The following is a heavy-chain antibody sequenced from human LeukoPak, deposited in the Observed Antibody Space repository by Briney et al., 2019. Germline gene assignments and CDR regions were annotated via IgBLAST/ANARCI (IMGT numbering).Heavy chain of an antibody. CDR1: GFTFSNYW. V-gene: IGHV3-7*01. J-gene: IGHJ4*02. CDR2: IKQDGSEK. Sequence: GGSLRLSCAASGFTFSNYWMTWVRQAPGKGLEWVVNIKQDGSEKYYVDSVKGRFTISRDNAKNALYLQMNSLRVEDTAVYYCARVYHSTSGRAIDYWGQGTLVTVSS. D-gene: IGHD6-6*01. CDR3: ARVYHSTSGRAIDY.